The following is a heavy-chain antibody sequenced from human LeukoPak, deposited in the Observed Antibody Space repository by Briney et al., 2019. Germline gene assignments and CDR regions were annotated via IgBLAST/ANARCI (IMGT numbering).Heavy chain of an antibody. CDR2: IRSKANGYAT. CDR3: TRLSGSSSIDY. J-gene: IGHJ4*02. D-gene: IGHD6-13*01. V-gene: IGHV3-73*01. Sequence: PGGSLKLSCAASGFTFSGSAMHWIRQASGKGLEWVGRIRSKANGYATAYAASVKGRFTISRDDSNNTAHLQMNSLKTEDTAVYYCTRLSGSSSIDYWGQGTLVTVSS. CDR1: GFTFSGSA.